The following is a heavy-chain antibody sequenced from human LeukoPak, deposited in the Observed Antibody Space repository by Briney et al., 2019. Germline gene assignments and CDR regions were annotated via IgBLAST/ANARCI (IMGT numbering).Heavy chain of an antibody. Sequence: ASVKVSCKASGGTFSSYAISWVRQAPGQGLEWMGRIIPTLGIANYAQKFQGRVTITADKSTSTAYMELSSLRSEDTAVYYCARDLENPQGGYWGQGTLVTVSS. J-gene: IGHJ4*02. V-gene: IGHV1-69*04. CDR1: GGTFSSYA. CDR3: ARDLENPQGGY. CDR2: IIPTLGIA.